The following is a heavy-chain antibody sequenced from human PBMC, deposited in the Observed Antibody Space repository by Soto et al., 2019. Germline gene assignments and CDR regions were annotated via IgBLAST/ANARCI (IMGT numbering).Heavy chain of an antibody. Sequence: XESLKISRKGSAYNFTTYWIGWAGQMPGKGLEWVGVIHPGDSDIRYSPSFQGQVTISADKSISTAYLQWSSLKASDTAMYYCATSDRSSLTFYYHGVDVWGQGTTVTV. D-gene: IGHD2-2*01. CDR2: IHPGDSDI. CDR1: AYNFTTYW. CDR3: ATSDRSSLTFYYHGVDV. J-gene: IGHJ6*02. V-gene: IGHV5-51*01.